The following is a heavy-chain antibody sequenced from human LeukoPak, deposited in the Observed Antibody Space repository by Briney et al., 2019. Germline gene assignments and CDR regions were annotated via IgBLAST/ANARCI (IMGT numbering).Heavy chain of an antibody. J-gene: IGHJ5*02. D-gene: IGHD6-13*01. Sequence: SETLSLTCAVYGGSFSGYYWSWIRQPPGKGLEWIGEINHSGSTNYNPSLKSRVTISVDTSKNQFSLKLSSVTAADTAVYYCARSIGIAAASCFDPWGQGTLVTVSS. CDR3: ARSIGIAAASCFDP. CDR2: INHSGST. CDR1: GGSFSGYY. V-gene: IGHV4-34*01.